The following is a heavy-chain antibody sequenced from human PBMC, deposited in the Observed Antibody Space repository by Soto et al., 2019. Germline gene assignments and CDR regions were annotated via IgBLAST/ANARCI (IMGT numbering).Heavy chain of an antibody. CDR3: ARDFRDRYCSSTSCSFDY. J-gene: IGHJ4*02. V-gene: IGHV1-69*04. CDR1: GGTFSSYT. D-gene: IGHD2-2*01. Sequence: SVKVSCKASGGTFSSYTISWVRQAPGQGLEWMGRIIPILGIANYAQKFQGRVTITADKSTSTAYMELSSLRSEDTAVYYCARDFRDRYCSSTSCSFDYWGQGTLVTV. CDR2: IIPILGIA.